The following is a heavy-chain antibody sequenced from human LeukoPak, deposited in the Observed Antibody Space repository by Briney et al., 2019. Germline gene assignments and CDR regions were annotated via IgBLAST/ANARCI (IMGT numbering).Heavy chain of an antibody. V-gene: IGHV3-7*01. CDR1: GFTFSSYG. J-gene: IGHJ3*01. CDR2: TKQDGSEK. CDR3: ARERNVAVVTAFDV. D-gene: IGHD2-2*01. Sequence: GGSLRLSCAASGFTFSSYGMHWVRQAPGKGLEWVANTKQDGSEKYYLDSVKGRFTISRDNAKNSLYLQMNTLRPEDTAVYYCARERNVAVVTAFDVWGQGTMVTVSS.